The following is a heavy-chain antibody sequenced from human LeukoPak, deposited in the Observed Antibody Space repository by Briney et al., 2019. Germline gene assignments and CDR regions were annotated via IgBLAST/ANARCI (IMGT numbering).Heavy chain of an antibody. Sequence: ASVEVSCKASGYTFTTYYIHWVRQAPGQGLEWMGIISPSGGSTSYAQKFQGRVTMTRDTSTSTVYMELSSLRSEDTAVYYCTRTYYYDSSGYYYGRDAFDIRGQGTMVTVSS. D-gene: IGHD3-22*01. J-gene: IGHJ3*02. CDR2: ISPSGGST. CDR1: GYTFTTYY. V-gene: IGHV1-46*01. CDR3: TRTYYYDSSGYYYGRDAFDI.